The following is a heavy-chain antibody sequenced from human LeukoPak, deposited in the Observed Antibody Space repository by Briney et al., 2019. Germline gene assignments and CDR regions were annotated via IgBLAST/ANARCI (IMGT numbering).Heavy chain of an antibody. CDR3: ATTGSGSYYDY. Sequence: GGTLRLSCAVSGFTFSNYGMNWVRQAPGKGLAWVSGIDSSGTRTYYADSVKGRFTISRDNAKNMLYLQMNNLRADDTAVYYCATTGSGSYYDYWGQGTLVTVSP. V-gene: IGHV3-23*01. J-gene: IGHJ4*02. D-gene: IGHD1-26*01. CDR2: IDSSGTRT. CDR1: GFTFSNYG.